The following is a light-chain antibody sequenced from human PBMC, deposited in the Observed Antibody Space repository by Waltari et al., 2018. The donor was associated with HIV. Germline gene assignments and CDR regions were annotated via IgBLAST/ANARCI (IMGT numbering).Light chain of an antibody. CDR3: AAWDDSLNGSYV. CDR1: SSTIGSHT. J-gene: IGLJ1*01. Sequence: QSVLTQPPSASGTPGQRVTISCSGSSSTIGSHTVTWYQQLPGTAPKLLIYSNNQRPSGVPDRYSGSKSGTSASLAISGLQSEDEADYYCAAWDDSLNGSYVFGTGTKVTVL. CDR2: SNN. V-gene: IGLV1-44*01.